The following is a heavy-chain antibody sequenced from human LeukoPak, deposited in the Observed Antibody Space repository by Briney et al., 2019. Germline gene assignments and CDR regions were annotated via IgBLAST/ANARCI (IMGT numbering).Heavy chain of an antibody. CDR1: GFTFGIYW. D-gene: IGHD3-22*01. Sequence: GGSLRLSCAASGFTFGIYWMHWVRHAPGKGLVWVSHINGDGSDTTYTDSVEGRFSISRDNAKNTLYLQMNSLRAEDTAVYYCARPSHDTSGYYFGFWGQGTPVTVSS. CDR3: ARPSHDTSGYYFGF. CDR2: INGDGSDT. J-gene: IGHJ4*02. V-gene: IGHV3-74*03.